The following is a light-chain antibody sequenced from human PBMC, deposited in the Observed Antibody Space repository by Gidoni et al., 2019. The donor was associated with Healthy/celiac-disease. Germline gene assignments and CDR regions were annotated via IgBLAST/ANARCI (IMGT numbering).Light chain of an antibody. CDR1: QSVSSSY. V-gene: IGKV3-20*01. CDR2: GAS. J-gene: IGKJ1*01. Sequence: EIVLTQSPGTLSLSPGERATLSCRASQSVSSSYLAWYQQKPGQAPRLLIYGASSRATGIPDRFSGSGSGTDFTLTISRLEPEDLAVYYCQQYGSSRTFGQXTKVEIK. CDR3: QQYGSSRT.